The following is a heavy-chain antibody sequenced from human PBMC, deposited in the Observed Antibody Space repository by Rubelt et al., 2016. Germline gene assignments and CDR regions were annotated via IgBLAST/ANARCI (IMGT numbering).Heavy chain of an antibody. CDR1: GGSISSSSYY. V-gene: IGHV4-39*01. D-gene: IGHD2-15*01. Sequence: QLQLQESGPGLVKPSETLSLTCTVSGGSISSSSYYWGWIRQPPGKGLEWIGSIYYSGSTYYNPSLKSRVTISVDTSKNQFSLKLSSVTAADTAVYYCARQGCSGGSCYFGIDYWDQGTLVTVSS. CDR2: IYYSGST. J-gene: IGHJ4*02. CDR3: ARQGCSGGSCYFGIDY.